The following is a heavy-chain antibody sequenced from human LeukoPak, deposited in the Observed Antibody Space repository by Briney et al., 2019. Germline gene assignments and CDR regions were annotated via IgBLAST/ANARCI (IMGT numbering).Heavy chain of an antibody. V-gene: IGHV3-21*06. J-gene: IGHJ6*02. CDR2: ISSTGNFV. CDR3: ARVGCRGGSCSSRGDYYYGMDV. Sequence: GGSLTLSCAAPGFTFSFYSMNWVRQAPGKGLEWVSSISSTGNFVHYADSVKGRFTISRDNAKNSLYLQMDSLRGEDTAVYFCARVGCRGGSCSSRGDYYYGMDVWGQGTTVTVSS. CDR1: GFTFSFYS. D-gene: IGHD2-15*01.